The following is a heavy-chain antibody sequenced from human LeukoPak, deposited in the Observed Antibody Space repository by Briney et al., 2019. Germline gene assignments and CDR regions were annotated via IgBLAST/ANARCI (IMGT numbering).Heavy chain of an antibody. J-gene: IGHJ5*02. D-gene: IGHD2-2*01. V-gene: IGHV4-39*01. Sequence: PSETLSLTCNVSGGSIKKSSHYWGWIRQPPEKGLEWIGSIYYSGSTYYNPSLKSRVTISVDTSKNQFSLKLSSVTAADTAVYYCARRREYCSSTSCYGVGFDPWGQGTLVTVSS. CDR3: ARRREYCSSTSCYGVGFDP. CDR2: IYYSGST. CDR1: GGSIKKSSHY.